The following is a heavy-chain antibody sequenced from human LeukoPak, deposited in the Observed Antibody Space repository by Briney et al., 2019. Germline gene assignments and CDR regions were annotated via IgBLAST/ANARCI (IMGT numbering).Heavy chain of an antibody. CDR1: GYSFTSYW. J-gene: IGHJ5*02. CDR3: ARSAREGYNWFDP. CDR2: IYPGDSDT. D-gene: IGHD1-26*01. V-gene: IGHV5-51*01. Sequence: GECLKISCKGSGYSFTSYWIGWVRQMPGKGLEWMGIIYPGDSDTRYSPSFQGQVTISADKSISTTYLQWSSLKASDTAMYYCARSAREGYNWFDPWGQGTLVTVSS.